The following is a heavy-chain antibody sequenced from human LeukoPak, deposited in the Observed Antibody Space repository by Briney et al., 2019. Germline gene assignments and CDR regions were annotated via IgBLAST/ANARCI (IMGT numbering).Heavy chain of an antibody. J-gene: IGHJ4*02. V-gene: IGHV4-39*07. CDR1: GGSISSSSYY. CDR3: ASTERYGSGSPPGY. D-gene: IGHD3-10*01. Sequence: SETLSLTCTVSGGSISSSSYYWGWIRQPPGKGLEWIGSIYYSGSTYYNPSLKSRVTISVDTSKNQFSLKLSSVTAADAAVYYCASTERYGSGSPPGYWGQGTLVTVSS. CDR2: IYYSGST.